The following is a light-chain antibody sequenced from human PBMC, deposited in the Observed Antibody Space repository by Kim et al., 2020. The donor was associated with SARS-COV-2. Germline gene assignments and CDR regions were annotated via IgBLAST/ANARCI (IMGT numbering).Light chain of an antibody. CDR2: EDD. CDR3: QSYNRSNVV. J-gene: IGLJ3*02. CDR1: GGSIDDNY. Sequence: GKEVTIACTRSGGSIDDNYVQWYQQRPGGAPTTVIYEDDQRPSGVSDRFSGYIDNSSNSASLTISGLKTEDEADYYCQSYNRSNVVFGGGTQLTVL. V-gene: IGLV6-57*03.